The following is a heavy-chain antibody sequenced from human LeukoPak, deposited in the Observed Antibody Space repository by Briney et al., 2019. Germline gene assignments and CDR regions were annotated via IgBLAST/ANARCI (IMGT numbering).Heavy chain of an antibody. V-gene: IGHV4-59*08. CDR1: GGSISSYY. D-gene: IGHD3-16*01. Sequence: SETLSLTCTVSGGSISSYYWSWIRQPPGKGLEWIGYIYYSGSTNYNPSLKSRVTISVDTSKNQFSLKLSSVTAADTAVYYCARANLGTLDYWGQGTLVTVSS. CDR2: IYYSGST. J-gene: IGHJ4*02. CDR3: ARANLGTLDY.